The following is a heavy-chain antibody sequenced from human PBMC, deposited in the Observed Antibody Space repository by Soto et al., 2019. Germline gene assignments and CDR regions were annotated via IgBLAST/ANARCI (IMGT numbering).Heavy chain of an antibody. CDR1: GFSISSYG. CDR3: AKDHVNSVPSRDWFDP. Sequence: QVQLVESGGGVVQPGRSLRLSCAASGFSISSYGMHWVRQTPGKGLQWVAVVAYDGSYQHYADSVKGRFTISRDISKNTLFLEMDSLKPEDTAVYYCAKDHVNSVPSRDWFDPWSQGTLVTVSS. J-gene: IGHJ5*02. CDR2: VAYDGSYQ. D-gene: IGHD4-4*01. V-gene: IGHV3-30*18.